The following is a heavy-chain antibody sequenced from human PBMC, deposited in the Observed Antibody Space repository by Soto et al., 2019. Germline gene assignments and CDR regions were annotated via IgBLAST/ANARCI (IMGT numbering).Heavy chain of an antibody. Sequence: EVQLMESGGGLVQPGGSLRLSCAASEFSFSSYALNWVRQAPGKGLEWVSAISATVTTTYYADSVKGRFTISRDNSKRTLFLQMDSLSPEDTAVYYCATYSSPFDYWGQGTLVTVSS. V-gene: IGHV3-23*01. CDR3: ATYSSPFDY. D-gene: IGHD6-13*01. CDR2: ISATVTTT. J-gene: IGHJ4*02. CDR1: EFSFSSYA.